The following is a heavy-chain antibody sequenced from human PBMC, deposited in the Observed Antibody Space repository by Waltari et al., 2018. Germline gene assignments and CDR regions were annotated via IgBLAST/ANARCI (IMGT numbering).Heavy chain of an antibody. CDR3: AKDAFGNTYLDH. D-gene: IGHD3-10*01. CDR2: GFLDGIKT. CDR1: GFSLSNFG. Sequence: QVQLVESGGGVVQPGMSLRPSCAASGFSLSNFGMHLVRQAPGKGLEWVALGFLDGIKTDYADSVRGRFTISRDNSKNTLYLDINNLRVDDTGIYYCAKDAFGNTYLDHWGQGTVVTVSS. J-gene: IGHJ5*02. V-gene: IGHV3-30*18.